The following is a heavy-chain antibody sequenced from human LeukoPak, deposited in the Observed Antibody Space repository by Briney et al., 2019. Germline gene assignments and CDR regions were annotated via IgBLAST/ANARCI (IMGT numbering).Heavy chain of an antibody. D-gene: IGHD3-3*01. Sequence: GGSLRLSCAASGFIFSDHWMHWVRHAPGKGLVWLSRINNDGSSTIYADSVKGRFTFSRDNAENTLFLGMSSLRVEDTAVYYCVRERNNFWSGHHSIFDSWGQGTLVTVSS. CDR1: GFIFSDHW. J-gene: IGHJ4*02. CDR2: INNDGSST. CDR3: VRERNNFWSGHHSIFDS. V-gene: IGHV3-74*01.